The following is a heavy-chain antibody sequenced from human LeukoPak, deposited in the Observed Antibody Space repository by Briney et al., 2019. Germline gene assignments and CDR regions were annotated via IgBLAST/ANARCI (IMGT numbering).Heavy chain of an antibody. CDR2: INHSGST. CDR1: GGSFRGYY. D-gene: IGHD6-13*01. CDR3: ARGPRSSSSRGFQH. J-gene: IGHJ1*01. Sequence: SETLSLTCAVYGGSFRGYYWSWIRQPPGKGLEWIGEINHSGSTNYNPSLKSRVAISVDTSKNQFSLKLSSVTAADTAVYYCARGPRSSSSRGFQHWGQGTLVTVSS. V-gene: IGHV4-34*01.